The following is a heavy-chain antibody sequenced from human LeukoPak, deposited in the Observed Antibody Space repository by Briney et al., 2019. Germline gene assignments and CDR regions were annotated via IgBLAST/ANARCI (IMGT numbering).Heavy chain of an antibody. V-gene: IGHV3-21*04. J-gene: IGHJ4*02. Sequence: PGGSLRLSCAASGFTFSSYSMNWVRQAPGKGLEWVSSISSSSSYIYYADSVKGRFTISRDSSKNTLFLQMNRLRPEDAAVYYCAKAPVTTCRGAFCYPFDYWGLGTLATVSS. CDR1: GFTFSSYS. CDR2: ISSSSSYI. CDR3: AKAPVTTCRGAFCYPFDY. D-gene: IGHD2-15*01.